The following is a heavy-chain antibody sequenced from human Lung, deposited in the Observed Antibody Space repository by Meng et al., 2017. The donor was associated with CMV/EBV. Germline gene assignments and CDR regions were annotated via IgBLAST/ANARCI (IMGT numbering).Heavy chain of an antibody. Sequence: GQLQESGQGLVKPSGTLSLTCGVSGVSISSNIRWTWVRQPPGKGLEWIGDIDDSGSTNYNPSLNSRISISLDKSKNHFSLKVNSVTAADTAVYYCARGKQDAWELLAYWGQGALVTVSS. V-gene: IGHV4-4*02. CDR1: GVSISSNIR. CDR3: ARGKQDAWELLAY. D-gene: IGHD1-26*01. CDR2: IDDSGST. J-gene: IGHJ4*02.